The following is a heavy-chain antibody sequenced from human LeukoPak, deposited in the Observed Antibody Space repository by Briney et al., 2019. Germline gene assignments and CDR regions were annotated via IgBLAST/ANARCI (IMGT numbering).Heavy chain of an antibody. CDR3: ARDRRDGYNLLDY. V-gene: IGHV3-7*01. D-gene: IGHD5-24*01. J-gene: IGHJ4*02. CDR2: IKQDESEK. CDR1: GFTFNIYW. Sequence: GGSLRLSCAASGFTFNIYWMSWVRRAPGKGLEWVANIKQDESEKYYVDSVKGRFTISRDNAKNSLYLQMNSLRAEDTAVYYCARDRRDGYNLLDYWSQGTLVTVSS.